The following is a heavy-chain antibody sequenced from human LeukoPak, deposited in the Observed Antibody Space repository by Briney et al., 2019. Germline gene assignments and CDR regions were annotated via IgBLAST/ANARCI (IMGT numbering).Heavy chain of an antibody. D-gene: IGHD6-19*01. CDR1: GYSFTSYW. Sequence: GESLKISCKGSGYSFTSYWIGGVRQMPGKGLEWMGIIYPGDSDTRYSPSFQGQVTISADKSISTAYLQWSSLKASDTAMYYCARALIAVAGVFDYWGQGTLVTVSS. V-gene: IGHV5-51*01. CDR2: IYPGDSDT. J-gene: IGHJ4*02. CDR3: ARALIAVAGVFDY.